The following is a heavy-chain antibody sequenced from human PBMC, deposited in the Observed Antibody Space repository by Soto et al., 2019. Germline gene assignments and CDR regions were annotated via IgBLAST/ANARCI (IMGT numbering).Heavy chain of an antibody. CDR2: IYYSGST. D-gene: IGHD3-22*01. CDR1: GGSISSGDYY. Sequence: SETLSLTCTVSGGSISSGDYYWSWIRQPPGKGLEWIGYIYYSGSTYYNPSLKSRVTISVDTSKNQFSLKLSSVTAANTAVYYCASYYYDSSGYYPAFDYWGQGTLVTVSS. CDR3: ASYYYDSSGYYPAFDY. V-gene: IGHV4-30-4*01. J-gene: IGHJ4*02.